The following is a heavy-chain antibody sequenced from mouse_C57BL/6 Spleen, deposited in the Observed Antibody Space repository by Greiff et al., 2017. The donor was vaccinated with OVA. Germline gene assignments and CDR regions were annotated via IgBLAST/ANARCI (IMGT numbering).Heavy chain of an antibody. CDR2: IDPSDSYT. CDR3: ARGSPWFAY. CDR1: GYTFTSYW. J-gene: IGHJ3*01. V-gene: IGHV1-69*01. Sequence: VQIQQPGAELVMPGASVKLSCKASGYTFTSYWMHWVKQRPGQGLEWIGEIDPSDSYTNYNQKFKGKSTLTVDKSSSTAYMQLSSLTSEDSAVYYCARGSPWFAYWGQGTLVTVSA.